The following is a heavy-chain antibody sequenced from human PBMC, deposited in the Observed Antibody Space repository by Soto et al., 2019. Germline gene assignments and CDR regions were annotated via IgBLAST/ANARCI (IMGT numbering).Heavy chain of an antibody. D-gene: IGHD3-22*01. Sequence: PGGSLRLSCAASGFTFSSYGIHWVRQAPGKGLEWVAVISYDGSNKYYADSVKGRFTISRDNSKNLLYLQMNSLGAEDTAVYYYAKEGIAEYYYDSSGYYYYFDYWGQGTLVTVS. CDR2: ISYDGSNK. CDR1: GFTFSSYG. J-gene: IGHJ4*02. CDR3: AKEGIAEYYYDSSGYYYYFDY. V-gene: IGHV3-30*18.